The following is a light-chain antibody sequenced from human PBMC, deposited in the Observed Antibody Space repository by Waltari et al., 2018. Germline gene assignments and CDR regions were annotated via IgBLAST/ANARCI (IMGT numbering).Light chain of an antibody. CDR2: GAS. V-gene: IGKV3-20*01. Sequence: SCRASQSVGRSIAWYQQKPGQAPRLLIYGASNRATGIPDRFSGSGFATDFSLTISRLEPEDFAVYYCQKYESLPATFGQGTKVEIK. CDR1: QSVGRS. CDR3: QKYESLPAT. J-gene: IGKJ1*01.